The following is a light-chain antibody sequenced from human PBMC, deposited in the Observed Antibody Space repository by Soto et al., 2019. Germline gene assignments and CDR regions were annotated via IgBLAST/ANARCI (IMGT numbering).Light chain of an antibody. Sequence: QSVLTQPPSVSAAPGQKVTISCSGSSSNIGINYVSWYQQFPGTAPKLLIYDNNKRPSGIPDRFSGSKSGTSATLGITGLQTGDEADYYCGTWDSSLSAYVFGIGTKVTVL. CDR3: GTWDSSLSAYV. CDR1: SSNIGINY. J-gene: IGLJ1*01. V-gene: IGLV1-51*01. CDR2: DNN.